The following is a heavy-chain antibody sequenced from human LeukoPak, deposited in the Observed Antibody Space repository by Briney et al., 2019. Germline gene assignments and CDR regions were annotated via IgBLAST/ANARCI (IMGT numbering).Heavy chain of an antibody. V-gene: IGHV3-21*01. J-gene: IGHJ4*02. Sequence: GGSLRLSCAASGFTFGSYSMNWVRQAPGKGLEWVSSISSSSYIYYADSVKGRFTISRDNAKNSLYLQMNSLRAEDTAVYYCARDQGLGGYFGYWGQGTLVTVSS. CDR1: GFTFGSYS. CDR2: ISSSSYI. CDR3: ARDQGLGGYFGY. D-gene: IGHD3-16*01.